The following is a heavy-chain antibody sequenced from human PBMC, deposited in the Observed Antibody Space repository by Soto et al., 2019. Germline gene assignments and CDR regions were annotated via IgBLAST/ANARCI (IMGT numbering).Heavy chain of an antibody. Sequence: QVQLVQSGAEVKKPGSSVKVSCKASGGTFSSYTISWVRQAPGQGLEWMGRIIPILGIANYAQKFQGRVTITADKSTSTAYMELSSLRAEDTAVYYCARGLKASSGYYSLNNYGMYVWGQGTTVTVSS. CDR2: IIPILGIA. CDR3: ARGLKASSGYYSLNNYGMYV. CDR1: GGTFSSYT. V-gene: IGHV1-69*02. D-gene: IGHD3-22*01. J-gene: IGHJ6*02.